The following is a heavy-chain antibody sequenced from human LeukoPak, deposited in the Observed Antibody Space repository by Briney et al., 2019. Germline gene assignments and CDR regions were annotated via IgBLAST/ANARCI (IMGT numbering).Heavy chain of an antibody. D-gene: IGHD3-10*01. Sequence: GGSLRLSCAASGFTFDDFAMHWVWQAPGKGLEWVSGISWNSGSIGYADSVKGRFTISRDNAKNSLYLQMNSLRAEDTALYYCAKDSYYGSGTYYYGMDVWGQGTTVTVSS. J-gene: IGHJ6*02. V-gene: IGHV3-9*01. CDR3: AKDSYYGSGTYYYGMDV. CDR2: ISWNSGSI. CDR1: GFTFDDFA.